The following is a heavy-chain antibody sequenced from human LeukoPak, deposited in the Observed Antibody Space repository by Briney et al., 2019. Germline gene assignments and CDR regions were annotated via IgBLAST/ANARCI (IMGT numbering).Heavy chain of an antibody. CDR1: GGSFSGYY. CDR2: INHSGST. J-gene: IGHJ4*02. D-gene: IGHD6-19*01. Sequence: SETLSLTCAVYGGSFSGYYWSWIRQPPGKGLGWIGEINHSGSTNYNPSLKSRVTISVDTSKNQFSLNLSSVTAADTAVYYCARLTWSVAGYYFDYWGQGTLVTVSS. CDR3: ARLTWSVAGYYFDY. V-gene: IGHV4-34*01.